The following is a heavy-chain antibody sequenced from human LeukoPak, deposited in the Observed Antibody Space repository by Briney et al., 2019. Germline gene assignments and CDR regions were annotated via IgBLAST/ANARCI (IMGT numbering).Heavy chain of an antibody. CDR3: AKVDLDDGANAWNFDY. J-gene: IGHJ4*02. D-gene: IGHD4/OR15-4a*01. CDR2: IYPGDSDT. V-gene: IGHV5-51*01. CDR1: GYSFPSYW. Sequence: GESLKISCEGSGYSFPSYWIGWVRQVPGKGLEWMGIIYPGDSDTRYSPSFRGQVTISADKSIRTTYLQWRSLRASDTAMYFCAKVDLDDGANAWNFDYWGQGTLVTVSS.